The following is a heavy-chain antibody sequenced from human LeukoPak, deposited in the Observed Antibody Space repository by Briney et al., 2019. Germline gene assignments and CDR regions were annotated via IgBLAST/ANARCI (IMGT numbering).Heavy chain of an antibody. CDR1: GFTFSSYA. Sequence: PGGSLRLSCAASGFTFSSYAMSWVRQAPGKGLEWVSAISGSGGSTYYADSVKGRFTISRDNSKNTLYLQMNSLRAEDTALYYCARDHRQWLVGPYYFDYWGQGTLVTVSS. V-gene: IGHV3-23*01. D-gene: IGHD6-19*01. CDR2: ISGSGGST. J-gene: IGHJ4*02. CDR3: ARDHRQWLVGPYYFDY.